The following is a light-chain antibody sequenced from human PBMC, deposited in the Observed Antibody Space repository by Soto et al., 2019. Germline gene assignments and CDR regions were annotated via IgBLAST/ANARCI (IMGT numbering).Light chain of an antibody. V-gene: IGKV1-39*01. J-gene: IGKJ5*01. CDR1: QSISNH. CDR2: AAS. CDR3: QQTHAVPLT. Sequence: DIQMTQSPSSLSASVEDRVIITCRASQSISNHLNWYQQKPGKAPKLLIFAASSLRSGVPSRFSGSGYGADFTLTINNLHPEDSATYYCQQTHAVPLTFGQGTRLEIK.